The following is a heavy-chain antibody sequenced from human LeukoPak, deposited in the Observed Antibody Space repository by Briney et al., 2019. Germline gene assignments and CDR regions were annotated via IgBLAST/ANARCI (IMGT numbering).Heavy chain of an antibody. D-gene: IGHD2-15*01. J-gene: IGHJ4*02. V-gene: IGHV4-59*11. CDR3: ARYSCSGGTCYYFGD. Sequence: PSETLSLTCTVSGGSISGHYWSWIRQPPGKGLEWIGYIHYTGRTEYDPSLKSRVTMSVDTSKNQFSLKLNSVTAADTAVYYCARYSCSGGTCYYFGDWGQGTLVTVSS. CDR1: GGSISGHY. CDR2: IHYTGRT.